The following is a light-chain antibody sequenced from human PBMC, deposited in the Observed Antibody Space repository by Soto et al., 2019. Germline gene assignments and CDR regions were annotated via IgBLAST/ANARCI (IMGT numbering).Light chain of an antibody. Sequence: QSALTQPRSVSGSPGQSVTISCTGTSSDVGGYNYVSWYQQHPGKAPKLMIYDVSKLPSGVPDRFSGSKSGNTASLTISGLQAEDEADYYCCSYAGSYTVFGGGTQLTVL. CDR3: CSYAGSYTV. CDR2: DVS. J-gene: IGLJ2*01. V-gene: IGLV2-11*01. CDR1: SSDVGGYNY.